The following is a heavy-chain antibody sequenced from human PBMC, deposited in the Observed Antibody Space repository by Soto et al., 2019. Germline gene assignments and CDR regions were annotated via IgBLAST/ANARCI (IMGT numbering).Heavy chain of an antibody. Sequence: EVQVVESGGRLVRPGESLRLSCTPSGFSVSNNYMSWVRQAPGKGLEWVSVIYSGGYTYYADSVRDRFIISRDNSKNILYLQMNSLRDDDTAMYYCARVVAARSYWGQGTLVTVSA. J-gene: IGHJ4*02. CDR2: IYSGGYT. D-gene: IGHD6-6*01. CDR1: GFSVSNNY. CDR3: ARVVAARSY. V-gene: IGHV3-66*01.